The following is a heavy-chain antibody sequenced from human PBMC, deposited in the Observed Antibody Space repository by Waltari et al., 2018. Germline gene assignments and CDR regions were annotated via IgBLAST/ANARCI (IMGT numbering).Heavy chain of an antibody. Sequence: QVQLVQSGAEVKKPGASVKVSCKASGYTLTSYDINWVRQATGKGLEWMGWMKPNSGNTGYAQKFQVRVTMTRNTSISTAYMELSSLRSEDTAVYYCARGLLPVVVVSDYWGQGTLVTVSS. CDR3: ARGLLPVVVVSDY. D-gene: IGHD2-2*01. V-gene: IGHV1-8*02. J-gene: IGHJ4*02. CDR1: GYTLTSYD. CDR2: MKPNSGNT.